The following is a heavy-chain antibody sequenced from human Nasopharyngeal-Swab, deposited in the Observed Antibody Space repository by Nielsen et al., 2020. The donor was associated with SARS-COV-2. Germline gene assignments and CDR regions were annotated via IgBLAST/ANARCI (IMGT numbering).Heavy chain of an antibody. V-gene: IGHV1-2*06. D-gene: IGHD4-17*01. CDR3: ARDSGRRRNDYGNSRHAFDI. CDR2: INPNSGGT. CDR1: GDTFTGYY. Sequence: ASVKVSCKAAGDTFTGYYMHWVRQAPGQGLEWMGRINPNSGGTNYAQKFQGRVTMTRDTSISTAYMELTSLRSDDTAVYYCARDSGRRRNDYGNSRHAFDIWGQGTLVTVSS. J-gene: IGHJ3*02.